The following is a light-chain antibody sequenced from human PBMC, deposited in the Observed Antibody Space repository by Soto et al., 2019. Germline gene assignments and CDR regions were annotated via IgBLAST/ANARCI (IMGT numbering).Light chain of an antibody. V-gene: IGKV1-39*01. CDR3: QQSYSTPVA. CDR1: QSISSY. CDR2: AAS. J-gene: IGKJ1*01. Sequence: DIQMTQSPSSLSASVGDRITITCRASQSISSYLNWYQQKPGKAPKLLIYAASSLQSGDPSRFSGSGSGTDFTLTISSLQPADFATYYCQQSYSTPVAFGQGTKVEIK.